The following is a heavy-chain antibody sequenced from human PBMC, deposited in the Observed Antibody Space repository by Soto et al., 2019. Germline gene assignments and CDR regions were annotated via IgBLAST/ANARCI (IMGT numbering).Heavy chain of an antibody. J-gene: IGHJ4*02. V-gene: IGHV3-21*01. Sequence: EVQLVESGGGMVKPGGSLRLSCAASGFTFSSYSMNWVRQAPGNGLEWVSSISSSSSYIYYADSVKGRFTISRDNAKNSLYLQMNSLRAGDTAVYYCASCGTGYPGTSWGFDYCGQGTLVTVSS. CDR1: GFTFSSYS. D-gene: IGHD1-1*01. CDR3: ASCGTGYPGTSWGFDY. CDR2: ISSSSSYI.